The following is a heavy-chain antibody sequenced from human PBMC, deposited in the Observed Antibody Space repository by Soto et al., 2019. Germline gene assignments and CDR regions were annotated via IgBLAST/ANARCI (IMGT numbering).Heavy chain of an antibody. J-gene: IGHJ6*02. CDR1: GFTFSSYA. V-gene: IGHV3-23*01. CDR3: AKDLVPYYYGMDV. D-gene: IGHD3-16*01. CDR2: ISGSGGST. Sequence: GSLRLSCAASGFTFSSYAMSWVRQAPGKGLEWVSAISGSGGSTYYADSVKGRFTISRDNSKNTLYLQMNSLRAEDTTVYYCAKDLVPYYYGMDVWGQGTTVTVSS.